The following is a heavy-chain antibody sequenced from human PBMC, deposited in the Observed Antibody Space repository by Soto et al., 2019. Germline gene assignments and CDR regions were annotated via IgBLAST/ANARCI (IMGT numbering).Heavy chain of an antibody. Sequence: PSETLSLTCTVSGGSISSSSYYWGWIRQPPGKGLEWIRSFYYSGSTYYNPSLKSRVTISVDTSKNQFSLKLSSVTAADTAVYYCASRGSGSYYYYYYGMDVWGQGTTVTVSS. J-gene: IGHJ6*02. V-gene: IGHV4-39*01. D-gene: IGHD3-10*01. CDR1: GGSISSSSYY. CDR2: FYYSGST. CDR3: ASRGSGSYYYYYYGMDV.